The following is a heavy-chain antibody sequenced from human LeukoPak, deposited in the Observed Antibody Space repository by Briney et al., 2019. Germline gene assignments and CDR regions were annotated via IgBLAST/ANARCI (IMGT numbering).Heavy chain of an antibody. D-gene: IGHD6-13*01. J-gene: IGHJ4*02. CDR2: ISWNSGSI. V-gene: IGHV3-9*01. Sequence: GRSLRLSCAASGFTFDDYAMHWVRQAPGKGLGWVSGISWNSGSIGYADSVKGRFTISRDNAKNSLYLQMNSLRAEDTALYYCAKDIGIAAAGTDWYFDYWGQGTLVTVSS. CDR3: AKDIGIAAAGTDWYFDY. CDR1: GFTFDDYA.